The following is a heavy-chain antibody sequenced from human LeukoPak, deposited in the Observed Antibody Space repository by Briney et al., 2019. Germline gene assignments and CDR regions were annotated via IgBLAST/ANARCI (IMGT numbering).Heavy chain of an antibody. CDR3: ARESESYDFDY. D-gene: IGHD1-26*01. J-gene: IGHJ4*02. Sequence: PGGSLRLSCAASGFTFSSYAMHWVRQAPGKGLEWVAVISYDGSNKYYADSVKGRFTISRDNSKNTLYLQMNSLRAEDTAVYYCARESESYDFDYWGQGTLVTVSS. CDR2: ISYDGSNK. V-gene: IGHV3-30-3*01. CDR1: GFTFSSYA.